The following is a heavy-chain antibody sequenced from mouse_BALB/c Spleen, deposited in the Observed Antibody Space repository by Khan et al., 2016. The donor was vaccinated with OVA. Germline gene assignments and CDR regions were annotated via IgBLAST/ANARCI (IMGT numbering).Heavy chain of an antibody. V-gene: IGHV1S136*01. Sequence: EVQLQESGPELVKPGASVKMSCKASGYTFISYVLHWLRQKPGQGLEWIGYIYPFNDDTKYNEKFKGEATLTSDKSSTTAYMELSSLTSEDSAVYYCAKNYRYDVYFDYWGQGTTLTVSS. D-gene: IGHD2-14*01. J-gene: IGHJ2*01. CDR2: IYPFNDDT. CDR1: GYTFISYV. CDR3: AKNYRYDVYFDY.